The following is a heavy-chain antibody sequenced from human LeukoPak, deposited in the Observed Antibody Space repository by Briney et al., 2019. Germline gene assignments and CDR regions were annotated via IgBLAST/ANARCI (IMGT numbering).Heavy chain of an antibody. J-gene: IGHJ4*02. CDR3: ARDSYDFWSGYRTGFDY. CDR1: GYTFTGYY. CDR2: INPNSGGT. D-gene: IGHD3-3*01. Sequence: ASVKVSCKASGYTFTGYYMHWVRQAPGQGLEWMGWINPNSGGTNYAQKFQGRVTMTRDTSISTAYMELSRLRSDDTAVYYCARDSYDFWSGYRTGFDYWGQGTLVTVSS. V-gene: IGHV1-2*02.